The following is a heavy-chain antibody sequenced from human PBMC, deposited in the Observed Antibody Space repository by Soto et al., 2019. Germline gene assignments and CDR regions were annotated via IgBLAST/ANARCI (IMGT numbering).Heavy chain of an antibody. CDR2: IYWDDDK. D-gene: IGHD3-16*01. J-gene: IGHJ5*02. CDR1: GFSLTTRGVG. CDR3: AHIPNYYQYDWFDP. V-gene: IGHV2-5*02. Sequence: QITLKESGPTLVKPTQTLTLTCTFSGFSLTTRGVGVGWIRQPPGKALECLALIYWDDDKRYSPSLQSRLSITKDTPKNQVVLTMTNVDPVDTATYYIAHIPNYYQYDWFDPWGQGTLVSVSS.